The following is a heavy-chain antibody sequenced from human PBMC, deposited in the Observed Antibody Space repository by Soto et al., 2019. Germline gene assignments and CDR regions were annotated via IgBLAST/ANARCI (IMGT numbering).Heavy chain of an antibody. Sequence: QVHLQESGPGLVKPSGTLSLTCDVSGASISSNWWSWVRQPPGKGLEWVGEICHNGNSHYNPSLEGRATMSMDMSKNQISLRLTSVTAADTAVYYCARHISVPTTRGFDYWGQGALVPVSS. CDR3: ARHISVPTTRGFDY. J-gene: IGHJ4*02. CDR1: GASISSNW. D-gene: IGHD4-17*01. CDR2: ICHNGNS. V-gene: IGHV4-4*02.